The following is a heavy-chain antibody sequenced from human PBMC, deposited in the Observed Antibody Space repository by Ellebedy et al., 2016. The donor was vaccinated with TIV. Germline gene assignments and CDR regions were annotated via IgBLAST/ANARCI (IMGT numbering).Heavy chain of an antibody. CDR3: AKHVGPTMVRGVLGY. Sequence: GGSLRLSXAASGFTFSSYAMSWVRQAPGKGLEWVSTISFSGESTNHADSVKGRFTISRDSSKNTLYLQMNSLRGDDTAVYYCAKHVGPTMVRGVLGYWGQGTLVTVPS. CDR2: ISFSGEST. CDR1: GFTFSSYA. D-gene: IGHD3-10*01. V-gene: IGHV3-23*01. J-gene: IGHJ4*02.